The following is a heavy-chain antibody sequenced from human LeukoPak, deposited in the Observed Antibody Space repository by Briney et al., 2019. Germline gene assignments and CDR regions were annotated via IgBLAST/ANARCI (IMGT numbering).Heavy chain of an antibody. CDR2: ISAYNGNT. Sequence: ASGDSFIPAVISWVRQAPGQGLEWMGWISAYNGNTNYAQKLQGRVTMTTDTSTSTAYMELRSLRSDDTAVYYCARVPMVRGGGWFDPWGQGTLVTVSS. CDR1: GDSFIPAV. V-gene: IGHV1-18*01. D-gene: IGHD3-10*01. CDR3: ARVPMVRGGGWFDP. J-gene: IGHJ5*02.